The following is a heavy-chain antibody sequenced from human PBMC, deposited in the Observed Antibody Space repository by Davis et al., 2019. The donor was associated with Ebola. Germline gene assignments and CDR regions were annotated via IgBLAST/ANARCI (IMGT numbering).Heavy chain of an antibody. J-gene: IGHJ4*02. V-gene: IGHV3-48*03. CDR1: GFTFSSYE. Sequence: PGGSLRLSCAASGFTFSSYEMNWVRQAPGKGLEWVSYISSSGSTIYYADSVKGRFTISRDNAKNSLYLQMNSLRAEDTAVYYCARDDWGFGEGVDYWGQGTLVTVSS. CDR2: ISSSGSTI. D-gene: IGHD3-10*01. CDR3: ARDDWGFGEGVDY.